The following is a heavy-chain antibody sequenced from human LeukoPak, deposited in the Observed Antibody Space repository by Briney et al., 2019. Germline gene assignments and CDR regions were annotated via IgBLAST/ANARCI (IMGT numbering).Heavy chain of an antibody. CDR1: GYSLTELS. D-gene: IGHD3-10*01. V-gene: IGHV1-24*01. CDR2: VDHEDGET. J-gene: IGHJ4*02. CDR3: ATGAYGSGSGWQFDY. Sequence: ASVKVSCKVSGYSLTELSMHWVRQAPGKGHERMGGVDHEDGETIYAQKFQGRVTMTEDTATDTAYMELSSLRSEDTAVCYCATGAYGSGSGWQFDYWGQGTLVTVSS.